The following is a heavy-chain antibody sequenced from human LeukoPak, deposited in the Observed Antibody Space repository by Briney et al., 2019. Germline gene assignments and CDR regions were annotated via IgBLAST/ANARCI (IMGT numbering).Heavy chain of an antibody. CDR1: GFSLEDYG. V-gene: IGHV3-9*01. CDR3: AKDYGDYSGWFDP. J-gene: IGHJ5*02. CDR2: ISWKSGII. D-gene: IGHD4-17*01. Sequence: GGSLRLFCAASGFSLEDYGMHWVRQAPGKGLEWVSGISWKSGIIGYADSVKGRFTISRDNAKNSLYLQMNSLRAEDTALYYCAKDYGDYSGWFDPWGQGTLVTVSS.